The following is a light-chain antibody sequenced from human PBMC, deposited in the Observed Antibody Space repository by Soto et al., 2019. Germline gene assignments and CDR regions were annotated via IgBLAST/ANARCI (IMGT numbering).Light chain of an antibody. CDR3: QKYDSAPT. V-gene: IGKV1-5*01. J-gene: IGKJ1*01. Sequence: DIQMTQSPSTLSASVGDRVTITCRASQSISSWLAWYQQKPGKAPKVLIYDASSLESGVPSRFSGSGSGTDFTLTISSLQPEDVASYYCQKYDSAPTFGPGTKVDIK. CDR1: QSISSW. CDR2: DAS.